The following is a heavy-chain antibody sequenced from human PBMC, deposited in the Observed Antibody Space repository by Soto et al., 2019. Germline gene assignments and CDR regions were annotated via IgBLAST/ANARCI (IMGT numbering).Heavy chain of an antibody. D-gene: IGHD3-10*01. J-gene: IGHJ6*02. V-gene: IGHV3-30*18. Sequence: QVQLVESGGGVVQPGRSLRLSCAASGFTFSSYGMHWVRQAPGKGLEWVAVISYDGSNKYYADSVKGRFTISRDNSKNTLHLQMNSLRAEDTAVYYCAKDGRSLWLRIALDVWGQGTTVTVSS. CDR2: ISYDGSNK. CDR1: GFTFSSYG. CDR3: AKDGRSLWLRIALDV.